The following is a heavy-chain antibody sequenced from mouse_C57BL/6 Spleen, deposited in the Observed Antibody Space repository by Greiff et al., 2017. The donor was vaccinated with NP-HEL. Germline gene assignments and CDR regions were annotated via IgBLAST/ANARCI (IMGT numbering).Heavy chain of an antibody. V-gene: IGHV1-52*01. D-gene: IGHD2-4*01. CDR1: GYTFTSYW. CDR2: IDPSDSET. J-gene: IGHJ3*01. Sequence: QVQLQQPGAELVRPGSSVKLSCKASGYTFTSYWMHWVKQRPIQGLEWIGNIDPSDSETHYNQKFKDKATLTVDKSSSTAYMQLSSLTSEDSAVYYCARWGYDYDGAWFAYWGQGTLVTVSA. CDR3: ARWGYDYDGAWFAY.